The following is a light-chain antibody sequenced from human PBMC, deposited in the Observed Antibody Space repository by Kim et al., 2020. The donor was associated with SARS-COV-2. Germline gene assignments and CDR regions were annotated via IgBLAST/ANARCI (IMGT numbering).Light chain of an antibody. CDR3: AAWDDRLNEV. Sequence: PGERVPISCSGSTPNIGGNAVSWYRQRTGMAPILLIYSNNGRPSGGPDRFSGFKSGTSASLAISGLQSEDEADYYCAAWDDRLNEVFGGGTQLTVL. CDR2: SNN. J-gene: IGLJ2*01. CDR1: TPNIGGNA. V-gene: IGLV1-44*01.